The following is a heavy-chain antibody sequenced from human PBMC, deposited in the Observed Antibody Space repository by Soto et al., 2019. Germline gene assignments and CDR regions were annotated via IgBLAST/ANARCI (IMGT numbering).Heavy chain of an antibody. CDR3: ERMLAVNYYYYYLDV. CDR1: GFSLRNARMG. D-gene: IGHD6-6*01. Sequence: QVTLKESGPVLVKPTETLTLTCTVSGFSLRNARMGVSWIRQPPGKALEWLAHILSSDEKSYNTSLKGRVTLSKDTSKSQVVLTMTFVDPVDTATYCCERMLAVNYYYYYLDVWGEGATVTVSS. V-gene: IGHV2-26*01. CDR2: ILSSDEK. J-gene: IGHJ6*03.